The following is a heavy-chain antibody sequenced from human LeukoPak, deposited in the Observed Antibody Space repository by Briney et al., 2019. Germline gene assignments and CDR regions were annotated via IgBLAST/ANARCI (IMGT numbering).Heavy chain of an antibody. CDR3: ARGTLLLDY. Sequence: SETLSLTSAVYGGSFSGYYWSWIRQPPGKGLEWIGEVNHSGSTNYNPSLKSRVTISVDTSKNQFSLKLSSVTAADTAVYYCARGTLLLDYWGQGTLVTVSS. V-gene: IGHV4-34*01. J-gene: IGHJ4*02. CDR2: VNHSGST. D-gene: IGHD1-26*01. CDR1: GGSFSGYY.